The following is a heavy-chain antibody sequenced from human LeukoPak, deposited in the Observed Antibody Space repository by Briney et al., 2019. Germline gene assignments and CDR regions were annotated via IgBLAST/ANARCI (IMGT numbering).Heavy chain of an antibody. J-gene: IGHJ4*02. V-gene: IGHV4-39*07. D-gene: IGHD3-22*01. CDR1: GASIRRTPMY. Sequence: SETLSLTCTVSGASIRRTPMYWAWIRQPPGKGLEWIGTIYYSGTTYYSPSLKSRVTISVDTSKNQFSLKLTSVTAADTAVYYCAREPETYESSGYFDYWGQGTLVTVSS. CDR3: AREPETYESSGYFDY. CDR2: IYYSGTT.